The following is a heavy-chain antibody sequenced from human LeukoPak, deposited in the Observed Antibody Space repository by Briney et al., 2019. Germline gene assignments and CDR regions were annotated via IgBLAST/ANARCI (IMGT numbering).Heavy chain of an antibody. V-gene: IGHV4-59*01. CDR2: IYYSGST. CDR1: GGSISSYY. J-gene: IGHJ4*02. D-gene: IGHD3-3*01. CDR3: ARAGPFGVSPVDY. Sequence: SETLSLTCTVSGGSISSYYWSWIRQPPGKGLEWIGYIYYSGSTNYNPSLKSRVTISVDTSRNQFSLKLSSVTAADTAVYYCARAGPFGVSPVDYWGQGTLVTVSS.